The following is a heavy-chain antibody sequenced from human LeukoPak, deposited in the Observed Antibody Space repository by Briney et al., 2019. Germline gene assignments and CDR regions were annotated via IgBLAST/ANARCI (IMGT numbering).Heavy chain of an antibody. J-gene: IGHJ4*02. CDR3: ARRSYSYGSYFFDY. V-gene: IGHV1-2*02. Sequence: ASVKVSCKASGYTFTGYYMHWVRQAPGQGLEWMGWINPNSGGTNYAQKFQGRVTITVDKSTSTAYMELSSLRSEDTAVYYCARRSYSYGSYFFDYWGQGTLVTVSS. D-gene: IGHD5-18*01. CDR1: GYTFTGYY. CDR2: INPNSGGT.